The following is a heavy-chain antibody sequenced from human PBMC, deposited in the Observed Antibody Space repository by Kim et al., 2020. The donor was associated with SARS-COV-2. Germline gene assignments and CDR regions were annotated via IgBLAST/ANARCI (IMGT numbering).Heavy chain of an antibody. V-gene: IGHV4-34*01. CDR1: GGSFSGYY. J-gene: IGHJ6*02. Sequence: SETLSLTCAVYGGSFSGYYWSWIRQPPGKGLEWIGEINHSGSTNYNPSLKSRVTISVDTPKNQFSLKLSSVTAADTAVYYCARVDRGFWSGYYGTGGMDVWGQGTTVTLSS. D-gene: IGHD3-3*01. CDR2: INHSGST. CDR3: ARVDRGFWSGYYGTGGMDV.